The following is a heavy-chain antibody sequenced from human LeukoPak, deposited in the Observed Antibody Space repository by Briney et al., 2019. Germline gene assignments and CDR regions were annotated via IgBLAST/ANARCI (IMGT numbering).Heavy chain of an antibody. CDR1: GFTFSSYS. V-gene: IGHV3-21*01. J-gene: IGHJ4*02. CDR3: ARDSVYYDSSGYYLFDY. D-gene: IGHD3-22*01. Sequence: GGSLRISCAASGFTFSSYSMNWVRQAPGKGLEWVSSISSSSSYIYYADSVKGRFTISRDNAKNSLYLQMNSLRAEDTAVYYCARDSVYYDSSGYYLFDYWGQGTLVTVSS. CDR2: ISSSSSYI.